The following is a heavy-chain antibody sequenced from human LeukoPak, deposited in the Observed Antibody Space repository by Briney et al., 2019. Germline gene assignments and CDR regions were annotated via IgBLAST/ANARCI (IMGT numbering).Heavy chain of an antibody. CDR1: GGSFSGYY. D-gene: IGHD3-22*01. Sequence: PSETLSLTCAVYGGSFSGYYWSWIRQPPGKGLEWIGEINHSGSTNYNPSLKSRVTISVDTSKNQFSLKLSSVTAGDTAVYYCARAWIVVGGSHDAFDIWGQGTMVTVSS. J-gene: IGHJ3*02. CDR3: ARAWIVVGGSHDAFDI. V-gene: IGHV4-34*01. CDR2: INHSGST.